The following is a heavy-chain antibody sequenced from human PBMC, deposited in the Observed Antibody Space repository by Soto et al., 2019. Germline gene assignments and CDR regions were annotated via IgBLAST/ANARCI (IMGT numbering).Heavy chain of an antibody. V-gene: IGHV1-18*01. CDR1: GYTFTSYG. CDR2: ISAYNGNT. Sequence: VASVKVSCKASGYTFTSYGISWVRQAPGQGLEWMGWISAYNGNTNYAQKLQGRVTMTTDTSTSTAYMELRSLRSDDTAVYYCARGSVVAARFYYYYGMDVWGQGTTVTVSS. D-gene: IGHD2-15*01. J-gene: IGHJ6*02. CDR3: ARGSVVAARFYYYYGMDV.